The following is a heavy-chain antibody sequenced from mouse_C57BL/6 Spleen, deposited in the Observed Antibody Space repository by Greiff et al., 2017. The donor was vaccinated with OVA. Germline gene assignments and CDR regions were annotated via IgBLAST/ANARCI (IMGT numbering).Heavy chain of an antibody. J-gene: IGHJ4*01. Sequence: VQLQQSGPELVKPGASVKISCKASGCSFTGYYLNWVKQSPEKSLEWIGEINPSTGGTTYNQKFKAQATLTVDKSSSTAYMQLKSLTSEDSAVYYCARSDYYGSSHYYAMDYWGQGTSVTVAS. CDR2: INPSTGGT. CDR1: GCSFTGYY. D-gene: IGHD1-1*01. CDR3: ARSDYYGSSHYYAMDY. V-gene: IGHV1-42*01.